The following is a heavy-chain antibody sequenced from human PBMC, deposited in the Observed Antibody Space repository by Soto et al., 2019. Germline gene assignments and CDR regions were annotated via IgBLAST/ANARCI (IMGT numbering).Heavy chain of an antibody. J-gene: IGHJ4*02. V-gene: IGHV3-74*01. Sequence: PGGSLRLSCVASGFTFNTYFMHWVRQAPGKGLVWVSRINSDGSIPSYADSVRGRFTSSRDNAKNTLYLQMNSLTAEDTAVYYCAREISDYPNHGYYFDYWGQGTLDPGSS. CDR3: AREISDYPNHGYYFDY. D-gene: IGHD3-16*01. CDR1: GFTFNTYF. CDR2: INSDGSIP.